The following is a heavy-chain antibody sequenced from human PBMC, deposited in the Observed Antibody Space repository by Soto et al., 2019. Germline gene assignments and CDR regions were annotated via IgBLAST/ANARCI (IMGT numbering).Heavy chain of an antibody. CDR3: ARANFDWLFLFDY. V-gene: IGHV4-30-4*01. D-gene: IGHD3-9*01. J-gene: IGHJ4*02. Sequence: PSETLSLTCTVSGGSISSGDYYWSWIRQPPGKGLEWIGYIYYSGSTYYNPSLKSRVTVSVDTSNNHFSLKLSSVTAADTAVYYCARANFDWLFLFDYWGQGTLVTVSS. CDR1: GGSISSGDYY. CDR2: IYYSGST.